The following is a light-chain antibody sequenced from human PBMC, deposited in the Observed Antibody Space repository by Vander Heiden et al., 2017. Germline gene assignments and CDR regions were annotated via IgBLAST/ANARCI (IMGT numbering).Light chain of an antibody. V-gene: IGKV1-5*03. CDR2: KAS. J-gene: IGKJ1*01. CDR1: QSISSW. Sequence: DIQMTQSPSTLSASVGDRVTITCRASQSISSWLAWYQQKPGKAPKLLIYKASSLESGVSSRFSGSGSGTESTLTISSLQPDDVATYYCQQYNSYAWTFGQGTKVEIK. CDR3: QQYNSYAWT.